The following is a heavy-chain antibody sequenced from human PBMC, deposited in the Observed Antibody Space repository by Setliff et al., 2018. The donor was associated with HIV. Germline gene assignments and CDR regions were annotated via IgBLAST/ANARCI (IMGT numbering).Heavy chain of an antibody. J-gene: IGHJ3*02. CDR1: GGSISSRSYY. D-gene: IGHD3-9*01. Sequence: SETLSLTCSVSGGSISSRSYYWSWIRQPAGQGLEWIGHIHTSGDTDYSPSLNSRVTISIDTSKKQFSLKLSSVTAADTAMYYCARRESYYDILTGPAFDAFDIWGQGTMVTVSS. CDR2: IHTSGDT. CDR3: ARRESYYDILTGPAFDAFDI. V-gene: IGHV4-61*09.